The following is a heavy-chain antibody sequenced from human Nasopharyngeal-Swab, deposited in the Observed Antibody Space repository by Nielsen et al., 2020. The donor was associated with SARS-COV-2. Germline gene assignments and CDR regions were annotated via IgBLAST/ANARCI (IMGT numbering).Heavy chain of an antibody. V-gene: IGHV3-21*01. J-gene: IGHJ4*02. D-gene: IGHD1-7*01. CDR3: AREGKGSWNWNYVGESYFDY. Sequence: GESLKISCAASGFTFSSYSMNWVRQAPGKGLEWVSSISSSSSYIYYADSVKGRFTISRDNAKNSLYLQMNSLRAEDTAVYYCAREGKGSWNWNYVGESYFDYWGQGTQVTVSS. CDR2: ISSSSSYI. CDR1: GFTFSSYS.